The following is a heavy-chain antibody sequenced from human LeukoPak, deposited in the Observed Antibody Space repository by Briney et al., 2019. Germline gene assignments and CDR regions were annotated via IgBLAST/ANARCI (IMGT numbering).Heavy chain of an antibody. CDR2: IHSGGST. V-gene: IGHV3-53*04. Sequence: PGGSLRLSCAASGFTVSSNYMSWVRQAPGKGLEWVSVIHSGGSTYYADSVKGRFTISRHNPKNTLYLQMNSLRAEDAAVYYCARVLYSSGFNWFDPWGQGTLVTVSS. J-gene: IGHJ5*02. CDR1: GFTVSSNY. CDR3: ARVLYSSGFNWFDP. D-gene: IGHD6-19*01.